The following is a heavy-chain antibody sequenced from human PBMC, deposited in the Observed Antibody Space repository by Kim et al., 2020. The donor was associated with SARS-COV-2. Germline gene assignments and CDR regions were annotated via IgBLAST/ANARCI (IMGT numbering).Heavy chain of an antibody. Sequence: YNNPPLKSRVTVSRDPSKNQFSLKLSSVTAAATAVYYCAREEIGGGYSVWGQGTLVTVSS. V-gene: IGHV4-31*02. J-gene: IGHJ4*02. CDR3: AREEIGGGYSV. D-gene: IGHD2-21*01.